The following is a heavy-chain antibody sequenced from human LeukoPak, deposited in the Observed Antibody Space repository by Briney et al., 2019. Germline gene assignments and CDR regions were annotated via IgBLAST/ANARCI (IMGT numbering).Heavy chain of an antibody. D-gene: IGHD3-3*01. CDR2: IIPIFGTA. Sequence: ASVKVSCKASGGTFSSYAISWVRQAPGQGLEWMGGIIPIFGTANYAQKFQGRVTITTDESTSTAYMELSSLRSEDTAVYYCARAQPSTIFGVDHYYYYYMDVWGKGTTVTVSS. CDR1: GGTFSSYA. CDR3: ARAQPSTIFGVDHYYYYYMDV. V-gene: IGHV1-69*05. J-gene: IGHJ6*03.